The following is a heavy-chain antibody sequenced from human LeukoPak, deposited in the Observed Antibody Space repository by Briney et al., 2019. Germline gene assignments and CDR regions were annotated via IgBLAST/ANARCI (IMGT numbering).Heavy chain of an antibody. D-gene: IGHD3-9*01. CDR2: IYPGDSDT. Sequence: GESLKISCKGSGYSFTSYWIGWVRQMPGKGLEWMGIIYPGDSDTRYSPSFQGQVTISADKSISTAYLQWSSLKASDTAMYYCARHGPDVLRYFDWFRPLGFYYFDYWGQGTLVTVSS. CDR3: ARHGPDVLRYFDWFRPLGFYYFDY. CDR1: GYSFTSYW. J-gene: IGHJ4*02. V-gene: IGHV5-51*01.